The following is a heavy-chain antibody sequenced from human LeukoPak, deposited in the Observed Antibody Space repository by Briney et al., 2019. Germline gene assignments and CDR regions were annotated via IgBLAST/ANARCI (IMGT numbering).Heavy chain of an antibody. D-gene: IGHD4-17*01. CDR2: IYYSGST. V-gene: IGHV4-61*01. J-gene: IGHJ4*02. Sequence: TSETLSLTCTVSGGSVSSGSYYWSWIRQPPGKGLEWIGYIYYSGSTNYNPSLKSRVTISVDTSKNQFSLKLSSVTAADTAVYYCAGVTDDYGDHEMLDYWGQGTLVTVSS. CDR1: GGSVSSGSYY. CDR3: AGVTDDYGDHEMLDY.